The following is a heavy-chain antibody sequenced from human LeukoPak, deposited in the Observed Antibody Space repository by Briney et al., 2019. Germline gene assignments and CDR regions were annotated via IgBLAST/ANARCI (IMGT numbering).Heavy chain of an antibody. CDR1: GFTFSSYA. CDR2: ISYDGSNK. J-gene: IGHJ3*02. Sequence: GGSLRLSCAASGFTFSSYAMHWVRQAPGKGLEWVAVISYDGSNKYYADSVKGRFTISRDNSKNTLYLQMNSLRAEDTAVYYCAREGVGYCSSTSCLHDAFDIWGQGTMVTVSS. CDR3: AREGVGYCSSTSCLHDAFDI. D-gene: IGHD2-2*03. V-gene: IGHV3-30-3*01.